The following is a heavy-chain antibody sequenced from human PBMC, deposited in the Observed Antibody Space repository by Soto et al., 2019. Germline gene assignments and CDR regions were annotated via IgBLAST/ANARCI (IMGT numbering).Heavy chain of an antibody. D-gene: IGHD2-8*01. Sequence: SVKVSCKASGFTFTSSAVQWVRQARGQRLEWIGWIVVGSGNTNYAQKFQERVTITRDMSTSTAYMELSSLRSEDTAVYYCAAEHTLMVYYYGMDVWGQGTTVTVS. CDR3: AAEHTLMVYYYGMDV. V-gene: IGHV1-58*01. CDR1: GFTFTSSA. J-gene: IGHJ6*02. CDR2: IVVGSGNT.